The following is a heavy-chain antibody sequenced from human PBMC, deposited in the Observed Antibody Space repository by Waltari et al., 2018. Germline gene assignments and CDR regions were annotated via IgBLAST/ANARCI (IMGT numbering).Heavy chain of an antibody. J-gene: IGHJ1*01. CDR1: GGSFSGYY. D-gene: IGHD6-13*01. CDR2: ISSSSSYI. V-gene: IGHV3-21*01. CDR3: ASPGIAAAF. Sequence: VQLQQWGAGLLKPSETLSLTCAVYGGSFSGYYWSWIRQPPGKGLEWVSSISSSSSYIYYADSVKGRFTISRDNAKNSLYLQMNSLRAEDTAVYYCASPGIAAAFWGQGTLVTVSS.